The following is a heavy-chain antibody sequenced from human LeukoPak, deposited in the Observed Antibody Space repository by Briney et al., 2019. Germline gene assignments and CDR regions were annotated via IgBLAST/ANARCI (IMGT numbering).Heavy chain of an antibody. Sequence: AGGSLRLSCVTSGFMFSAYAMSWVRQAPGKGLEWVSIISGSGERTYYTDSVKGRFTVSRDNSKNTLYLQMKSLRAEDTAVYYCVSQSYSGSDNYYFHYWRQGTLVGVSS. CDR3: VSQSYSGSDNYYFHY. CDR1: GFMFSAYA. J-gene: IGHJ4*02. CDR2: ISGSGERT. D-gene: IGHD1-26*01. V-gene: IGHV3-23*01.